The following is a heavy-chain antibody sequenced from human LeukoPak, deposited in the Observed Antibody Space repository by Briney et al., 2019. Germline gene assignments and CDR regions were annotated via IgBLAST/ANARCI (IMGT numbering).Heavy chain of an antibody. Sequence: GGSLRLSCAASGFTFSSYWMHWVRQAPGKGLEWVANIKQDGSEKYYVDSVKGRFTISRDNAKNSLYLQMNSLRAEDTAVYYCARPPGIAVAGSTYYFDYWGQGTLVTVSS. J-gene: IGHJ4*02. CDR1: GFTFSSYW. V-gene: IGHV3-7*01. CDR3: ARPPGIAVAGSTYYFDY. CDR2: IKQDGSEK. D-gene: IGHD6-19*01.